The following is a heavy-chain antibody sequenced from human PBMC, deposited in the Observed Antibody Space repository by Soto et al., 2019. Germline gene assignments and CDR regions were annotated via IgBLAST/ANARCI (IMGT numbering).Heavy chain of an antibody. V-gene: IGHV4-4*02. CDR3: VREQQWAH. CDR1: GASISSVNW. CDR2: IYHSGSS. D-gene: IGHD6-19*01. Sequence: QVQLQESGPGLVEPSGTLSLTCAVSGASISSVNWWTWVRQPPGKGLEWVGEIYHSGSSNYNPSLMHLVSIPQDSTKHQFPLQINPEPAAHPADCYCVREQQWAHRGPGNLVTISS. J-gene: IGHJ1*01.